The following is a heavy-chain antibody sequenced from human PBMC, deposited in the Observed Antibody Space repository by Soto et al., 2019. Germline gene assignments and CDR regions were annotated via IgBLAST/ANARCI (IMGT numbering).Heavy chain of an antibody. V-gene: IGHV4-61*01. Sequence: SETLSLTCTVSGGSVSSGSYYWSWIRQPPGKGLEWIGYIYYSGSTNYNPSLKSRVTISVDTSKNQFSLRLSSVTAADTAVYYCARGDVAAAGYYYYYYGMDVWGQGTTVTVSS. CDR3: ARGDVAAAGYYYYYYGMDV. J-gene: IGHJ6*02. D-gene: IGHD6-13*01. CDR2: IYYSGST. CDR1: GGSVSSGSYY.